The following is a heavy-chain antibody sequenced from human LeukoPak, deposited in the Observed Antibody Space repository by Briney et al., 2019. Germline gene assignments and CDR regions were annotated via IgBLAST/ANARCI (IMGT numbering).Heavy chain of an antibody. Sequence: ASVKVSCKVSGYTLTELSMHWVRQAPGKGLEGMGGFDPEDGETIYAQKFQRRVTMTEDTSTDTAYMELSSLRSEDTAVYYCATDHGYYDSSGYYHTAEYFQHWGQGTLVTVSS. CDR2: FDPEDGET. J-gene: IGHJ1*01. CDR3: ATDHGYYDSSGYYHTAEYFQH. CDR1: GYTLTELS. D-gene: IGHD3-22*01. V-gene: IGHV1-24*01.